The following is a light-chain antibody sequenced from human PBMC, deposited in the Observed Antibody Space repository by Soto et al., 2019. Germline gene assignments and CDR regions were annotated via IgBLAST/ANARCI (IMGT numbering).Light chain of an antibody. J-gene: IGLJ2*01. CDR1: SSDVGGYNY. CDR3: SSYTSSSPVV. CDR2: DVS. V-gene: IGLV2-14*01. Sequence: QSALTQPASVSGSPGQSITISCTGTSSDVGGYNYVSWYQQHPGKAPKLMIYDVSNRPSGVSNRFSGSKSGNTASLTISGLQAEDAADYYCSSYTSSSPVVFGGGPTLTVL.